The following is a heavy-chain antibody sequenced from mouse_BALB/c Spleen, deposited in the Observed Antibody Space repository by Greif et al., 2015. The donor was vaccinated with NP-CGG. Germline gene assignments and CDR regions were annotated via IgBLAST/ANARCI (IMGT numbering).Heavy chain of an antibody. D-gene: IGHD2-4*01. CDR2: INPSTGYT. Sequence: QVQLKESGAELAKPGASVKMSCKASGYTFTSYWMHWVKQRPGQGLEWIGYINPSTGYTEYNQKFKDKATLTADKSSSTAYMQLSSLTSEDSVVYYCARDYDYWYFDVWGAGTMVTVSS. V-gene: IGHV1-7*01. CDR1: GYTFTSYW. CDR3: ARDYDYWYFDV. J-gene: IGHJ1*01.